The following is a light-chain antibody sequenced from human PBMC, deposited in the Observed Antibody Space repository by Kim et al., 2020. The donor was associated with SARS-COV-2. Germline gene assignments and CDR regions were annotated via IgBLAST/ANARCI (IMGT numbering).Light chain of an antibody. V-gene: IGLV2-14*03. Sequence: QSALTQPASVSGSPGQSITISCTGTSSDVGGYNYVSWYQQYPGKAPKLKLYDVTKRPSGVSNRFSGSKSGNTASLTISGLQAEDEADYYCSSYRSSGYVFGTGTKVTVL. CDR1: SSDVGGYNY. CDR3: SSYRSSGYV. J-gene: IGLJ1*01. CDR2: DVT.